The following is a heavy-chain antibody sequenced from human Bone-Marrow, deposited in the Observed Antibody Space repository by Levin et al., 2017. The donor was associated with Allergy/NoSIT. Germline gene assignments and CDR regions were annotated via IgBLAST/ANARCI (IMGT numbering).Heavy chain of an antibody. CDR1: GFTFSSYW. CDR3: ATTASADI. V-gene: IGHV3-7*02. Sequence: PSETLSLTCAASGFTFSSYWMSWVRQAPGKGLEWVANIKQDGSERYYVDSVKGRFTISRDNAKNSVYLQMNSLRAEDTAVYYCATTASADIWGQGTLVTVSS. D-gene: IGHD2-21*02. J-gene: IGHJ4*02. CDR2: IKQDGSER.